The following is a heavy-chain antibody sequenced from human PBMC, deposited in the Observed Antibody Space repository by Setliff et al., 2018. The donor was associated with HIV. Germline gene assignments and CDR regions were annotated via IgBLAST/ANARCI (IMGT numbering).Heavy chain of an antibody. V-gene: IGHV4-39*01. D-gene: IGHD6-13*01. CDR1: GGSISSRSPYY. Sequence: SETLSLTCTVSGGSISSRSPYYWGWIRQPPGRGLEWIGSLSYSGSTHYNPSLKSRVTISVDTANNQFFLKLTSVTAADTAVYYCARGDHRIISAAGSGWFDPWGQGTLVTVSS. J-gene: IGHJ5*02. CDR2: LSYSGST. CDR3: ARGDHRIISAAGSGWFDP.